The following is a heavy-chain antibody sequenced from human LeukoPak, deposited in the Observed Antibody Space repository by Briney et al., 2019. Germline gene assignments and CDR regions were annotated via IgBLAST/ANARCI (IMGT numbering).Heavy chain of an antibody. CDR1: GGSISLYY. V-gene: IGHV4-59*01. CDR2: VNYTGDA. Sequence: SETLSLTCTVSGGSISLYYWSWIRQPPGKGLEWIAYVNYTGDANYNPSLKSRVTISVDTSKNQFSLKLSSVTAADTAVYYCVRLGGWLQPFDYWGQGTLVTVSS. D-gene: IGHD5-24*01. CDR3: VRLGGWLQPFDY. J-gene: IGHJ4*02.